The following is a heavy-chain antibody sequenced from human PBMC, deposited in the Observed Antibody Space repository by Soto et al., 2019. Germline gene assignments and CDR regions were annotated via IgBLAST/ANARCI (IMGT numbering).Heavy chain of an antibody. J-gene: IGHJ4*02. D-gene: IGHD2-15*01. CDR3: ARDLSVYASCGSCYEGYFDD. V-gene: IGHV3-21*01. Sequence: GVSLSLSCAASGFPFRSYSMNWVRQAPGKGLEWVSSISSSSSYIYYADSVKGRFTISRDNAKNSLYLQMNSLRAEDTAVYYCARDLSVYASCGSCYEGYFDDWGQGTLVTVSS. CDR2: ISSSSSYI. CDR1: GFPFRSYS.